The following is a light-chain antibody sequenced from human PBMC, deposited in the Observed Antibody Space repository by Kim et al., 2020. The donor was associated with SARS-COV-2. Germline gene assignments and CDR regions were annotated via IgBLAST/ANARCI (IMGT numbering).Light chain of an antibody. CDR2: GES. CDR3: QEYNNWPPT. CDR1: QSVSSN. V-gene: IGKV3-15*01. Sequence: VAPRERATHSCRASQSVSSNLAWYQQKPGQAPRLLIYGESTRATGNPARFSGSGSGTEFTLTISSLQSEDSAVYYCQEYNNWPPTFGQGTKVDIK. J-gene: IGKJ1*01.